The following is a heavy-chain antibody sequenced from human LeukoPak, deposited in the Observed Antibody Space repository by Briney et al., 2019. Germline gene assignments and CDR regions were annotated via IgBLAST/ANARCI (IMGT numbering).Heavy chain of an antibody. Sequence: GGSLGLSCAASGFRFDDYGMSWVRLAPGRGLEWISGITWDSEKTAYAEAVKGRFTISRDNAKNSLYLQTNSLSAEDTALYYCARDWRSGYSIDNWGQGTLVTVSS. V-gene: IGHV3-20*04. CDR2: ITWDSEKT. J-gene: IGHJ4*02. CDR1: GFRFDDYG. D-gene: IGHD6-19*01. CDR3: ARDWRSGYSIDN.